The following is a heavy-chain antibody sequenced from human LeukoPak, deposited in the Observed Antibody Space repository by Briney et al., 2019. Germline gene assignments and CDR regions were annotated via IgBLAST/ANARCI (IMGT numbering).Heavy chain of an antibody. D-gene: IGHD5-12*01. CDR2: ISSSSSYI. CDR3: ARHYSGYDYKSKDADY. CDR1: GFTFSSIR. Sequence: PGGPLSLSCAASGFTFSSIRLNWVRQAPGKGLEGVSPISSSSSYIYYADSVKGRFTISRDNAKNSLYLQMNSLRAEDTAVYYCARHYSGYDYKSKDADYWGQGTLVTVSS. V-gene: IGHV3-21*01. J-gene: IGHJ4*02.